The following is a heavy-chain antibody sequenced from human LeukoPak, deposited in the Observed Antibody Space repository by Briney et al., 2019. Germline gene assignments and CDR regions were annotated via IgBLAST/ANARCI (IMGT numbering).Heavy chain of an antibody. CDR1: GGSFSGYY. CDR2: INHSGST. D-gene: IGHD3-16*02. V-gene: IGHV4-34*01. CDR3: ARGSSDYVWGSYRRNWFDP. J-gene: IGHJ5*02. Sequence: SETLSLTCAVYGGSFSGYYWSWIREPPGKGLEWIGEINHSGSTNYNPSLKSRVTISVDTSKNQFSLKLSSVTAADTAVYYCARGSSDYVWGSYRRNWFDPWGQGTLVTLSS.